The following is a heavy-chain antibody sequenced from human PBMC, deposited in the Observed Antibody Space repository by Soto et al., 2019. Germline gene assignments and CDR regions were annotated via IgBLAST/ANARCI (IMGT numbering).Heavy chain of an antibody. CDR2: INHSGST. CDR3: ARGLRVSGYSSSWYDY. V-gene: IGHV4-34*01. J-gene: IGHJ4*02. D-gene: IGHD6-13*01. CDR1: GGSFSGYY. Sequence: PSETLSLTCAVYGGSFSGYYWSWIRQPPGKGLEWIGEINHSGSTNYNPSLKSRVTISVDTSKNQFSLKLSSVTAADTAVYYCARGLRVSGYSSSWYDYWGQGTLVTVS.